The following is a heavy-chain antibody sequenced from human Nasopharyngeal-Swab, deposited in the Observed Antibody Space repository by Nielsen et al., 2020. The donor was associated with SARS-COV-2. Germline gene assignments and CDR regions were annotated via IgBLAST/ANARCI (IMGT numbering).Heavy chain of an antibody. V-gene: IGHV3-23*01. J-gene: IGHJ6*02. CDR1: GFTFSSYA. D-gene: IGHD3-3*01. CDR3: SKRFNYYFWRWEGGYYGMDV. Sequence: GESLKISCEASGFTFSSYAMSWVRQAPGKGLEWVSAISGSGGSTYHADSVKGRFPISRDNSKNTLYLQMNSLRAEDTAVYYCSKRFNYYFWRWEGGYYGMDVWGQGTTVTVSS. CDR2: ISGSGGST.